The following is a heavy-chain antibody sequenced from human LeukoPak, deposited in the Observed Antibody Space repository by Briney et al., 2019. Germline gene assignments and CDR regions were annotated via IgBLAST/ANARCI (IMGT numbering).Heavy chain of an antibody. CDR2: IWYDGSNK. CDR1: GFTFSSYG. D-gene: IGHD3-10*01. CDR3: AKSNFITMVRSDAFDI. J-gene: IGHJ3*02. V-gene: IGHV3-33*06. Sequence: GGSLRLSCAASGFTFSSYGMHWVRQAPGKGLEWVAVIWYDGSNKYYADSVKGRFTISRDNSKNTLYLQMNSLRAEDTAVYYCAKSNFITMVRSDAFDIWGQGTMVTVSS.